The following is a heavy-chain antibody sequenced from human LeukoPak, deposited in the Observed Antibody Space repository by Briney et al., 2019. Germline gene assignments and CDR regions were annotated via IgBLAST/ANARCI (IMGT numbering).Heavy chain of an antibody. V-gene: IGHV4-31*03. D-gene: IGHD3-22*01. Sequence: PSVTLSLTCTVSIGSISSGGYFWSWSRQRRGEGLERYGYIYYSGSNYYNPSLKRRVTTSVDTYKNQFSLKLSSGTAADTAVYYCARDSQSSDYADAFDIWGQGKMVTVSS. J-gene: IGHJ3*02. CDR2: IYYSGSN. CDR1: IGSISSGGYF. CDR3: ARDSQSSDYADAFDI.